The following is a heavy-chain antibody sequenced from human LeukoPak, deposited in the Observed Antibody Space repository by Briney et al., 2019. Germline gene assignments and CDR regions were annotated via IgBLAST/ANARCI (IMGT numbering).Heavy chain of an antibody. J-gene: IGHJ5*02. CDR1: GFIFSDYY. CDR2: ISNNGRTI. CDR3: ARAAGWLDP. V-gene: IGHV3-11*01. Sequence: PGGSLRLSCAASGFIFSDYYMSWIRQAPGKGLEWISYISNNGRTIHYADSVKGRFIISRDNPKKSLYLQMNSLRVEDTAVYYCARAAGWLDPWGRGTLVTVPS. D-gene: IGHD6-13*01.